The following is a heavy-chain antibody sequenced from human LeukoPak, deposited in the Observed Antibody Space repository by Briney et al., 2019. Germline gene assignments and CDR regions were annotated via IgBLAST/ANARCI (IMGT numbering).Heavy chain of an antibody. CDR1: GFTFSSYG. D-gene: IGHD1-26*01. J-gene: IGHJ4*02. CDR2: ISYDGSNK. V-gene: IGHV3-30*18. CDR3: AKIVSGSNSGDY. Sequence: GGSLRLSCAASGFTFSSYGMHWVRQAPGKGLEWVAVISYDGSNKYYADSVKGRFTISRDNSKNTLYLQMTSLRAEDTAVYYCAKIVSGSNSGDYWGQGTLVTVSS.